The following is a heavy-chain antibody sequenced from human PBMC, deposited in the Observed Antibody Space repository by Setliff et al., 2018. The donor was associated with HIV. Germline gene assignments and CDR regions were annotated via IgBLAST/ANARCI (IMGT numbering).Heavy chain of an antibody. CDR2: INAGNGNT. D-gene: IGHD6-19*01. Sequence: ASVKVSCKSSGYTLTTHAMHWVRQAPGLSLEWMGWINAGNGNTKYSQKFQGRVTITRDTSARTAYMDLTSLRSEDTAVYYCARGSSGWPYYFDYWGQGALVTVSS. J-gene: IGHJ4*02. CDR3: ARGSSGWPYYFDY. V-gene: IGHV1-3*01. CDR1: GYTLTTHA.